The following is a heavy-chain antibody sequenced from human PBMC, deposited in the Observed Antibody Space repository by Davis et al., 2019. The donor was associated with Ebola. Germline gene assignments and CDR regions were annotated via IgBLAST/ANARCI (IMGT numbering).Heavy chain of an antibody. D-gene: IGHD3-3*01. V-gene: IGHV3-23*01. Sequence: GESLKISCAASGFTFSSYAMSWVRQAPGKGLEWVSAISGSGGSTYYADSVKGRFTISRDNSKNTLYLQMNSLRAEDTAVYYCARDFWSGYPYIDFDYWGQGTLVTVSS. CDR2: ISGSGGST. CDR1: GFTFSSYA. CDR3: ARDFWSGYPYIDFDY. J-gene: IGHJ4*02.